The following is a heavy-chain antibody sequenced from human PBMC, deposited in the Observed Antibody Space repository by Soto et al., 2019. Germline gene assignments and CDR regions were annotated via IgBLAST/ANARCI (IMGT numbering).Heavy chain of an antibody. D-gene: IGHD1-26*01. Sequence: PGGSLRLSCAASGFTFDDYAMHWVRQAPGKGLEWVSGISWNSGSLGYADSVKGRFTISRDNAKNSLYLQMNSLRAEDTALYYCAKDIVGARYYFDYWGQGTLVTVSS. J-gene: IGHJ4*02. CDR3: AKDIVGARYYFDY. CDR1: GFTFDDYA. V-gene: IGHV3-9*01. CDR2: ISWNSGSL.